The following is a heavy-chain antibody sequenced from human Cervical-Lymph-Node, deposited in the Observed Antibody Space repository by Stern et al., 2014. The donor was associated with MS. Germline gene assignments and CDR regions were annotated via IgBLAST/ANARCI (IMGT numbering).Heavy chain of an antibody. D-gene: IGHD2-15*01. CDR2: ISLSGGST. J-gene: IGHJ4*02. CDR3: AKDRELVVVTFDS. Sequence: VQLVQSGGGLVQPGGSLRLSCAASGFTFRDYAMSWVRQAPGKGLEWVSAISLSGGSTFYADSVQGRFTISRDNSKNTLYLQMNSLRAEDTAVYYCAKDRELVVVTFDSWGQGTLVTVSS. V-gene: IGHV3-23*04. CDR1: GFTFRDYA.